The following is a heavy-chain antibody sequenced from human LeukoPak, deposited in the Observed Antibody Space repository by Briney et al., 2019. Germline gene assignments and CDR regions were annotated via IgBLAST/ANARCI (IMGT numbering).Heavy chain of an antibody. CDR3: AREGPRGNSQFDY. CDR2: ISASGGNT. V-gene: IGHV3-23*01. Sequence: GGSLRLSCAASGFTFSSYAMSWVRQAPGKGLEWVSVISASGGNTYYADSVKGRFTISRDNSKNTLYLQMNSLRAEDTAIYYCAREGPRGNSQFDYWGQGTLVTVSS. D-gene: IGHD4-23*01. CDR1: GFTFSSYA. J-gene: IGHJ4*02.